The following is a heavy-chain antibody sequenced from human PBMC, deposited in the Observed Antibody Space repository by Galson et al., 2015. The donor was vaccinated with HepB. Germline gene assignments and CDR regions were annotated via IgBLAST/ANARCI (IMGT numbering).Heavy chain of an antibody. D-gene: IGHD3-9*01. V-gene: IGHV3-7*03. CDR2: IKEDGSEK. CDR3: ARDRKYYDILTGSYYTYYGMDV. Sequence: SLRLSCAASGFNFSSYWMSWVRQAPGKGLEWVANIKEDGSEKTYVDSVKGRFTISRDNAKNSLYLQMNSLRAEDAAVYYCARDRKYYDILTGSYYTYYGMDVLGQGTTVTVSS. J-gene: IGHJ6*02. CDR1: GFNFSSYW.